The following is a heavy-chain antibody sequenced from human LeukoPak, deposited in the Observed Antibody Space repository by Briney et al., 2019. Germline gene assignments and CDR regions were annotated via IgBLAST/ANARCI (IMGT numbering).Heavy chain of an antibody. J-gene: IGHJ4*02. V-gene: IGHV3-30*03. CDR1: GFTFSSYG. D-gene: IGHD2/OR15-2a*01. Sequence: GGSLRLSCAASGFTFSSYGMHWVRQAPGKGLEWVAVISYDGSNKYYADSVKGRFTISRDNSKNTLYLQMNSLRAEDTAVYYCARDFLLKYWGQGTLVTVSS. CDR2: ISYDGSNK. CDR3: ARDFLLKY.